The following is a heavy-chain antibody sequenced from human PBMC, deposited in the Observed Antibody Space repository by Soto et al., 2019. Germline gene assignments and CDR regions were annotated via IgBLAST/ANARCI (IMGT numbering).Heavy chain of an antibody. V-gene: IGHV3-21*01. D-gene: IGHD6-6*01. J-gene: IGHJ3*02. CDR2: ISSSSSYI. CDR1: GFTFSSYS. Sequence: PGXSLRLSCAASGFTFSSYSMNWVHQAPGKGLEWVSSISSSSSYIYYADSVKGRFTISRDNAKNSLYLQMNSPRAEDTAVYCCARIQLGYDAFDIWGQGTMVTVSS. CDR3: ARIQLGYDAFDI.